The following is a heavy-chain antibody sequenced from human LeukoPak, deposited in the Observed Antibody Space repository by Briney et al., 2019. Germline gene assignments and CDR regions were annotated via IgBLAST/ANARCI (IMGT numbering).Heavy chain of an antibody. CDR3: ARAGGGYSYGHQGC. CDR1: GFTFSSYW. V-gene: IGHV3-74*01. J-gene: IGHJ4*02. CDR2: INSDGSST. D-gene: IGHD5-18*01. Sequence: GGSLRLSCAASGFTFSSYWMHWVRQAPGKGLVWVSRINSDGSSTSYADSVKGRFTIPRDNAKNTLYLQMNSLRAEDTAVYYCARAGGGYSYGHQGCWGQGTLVTVSS.